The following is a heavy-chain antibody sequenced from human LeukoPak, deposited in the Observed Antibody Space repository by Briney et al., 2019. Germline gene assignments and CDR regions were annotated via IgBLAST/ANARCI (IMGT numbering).Heavy chain of an antibody. V-gene: IGHV3-21*01. CDR2: ISSSSSYI. CDR1: GFTFSSYS. J-gene: IGHJ6*02. CDR3: TRHIDRYCSGAGCYLYYYYGMDV. D-gene: IGHD2-15*01. Sequence: GGSLRLSCAASGFTFSSYSMNWVRQAPGKGLEWVSSISSSSSYIYYADSVKGRFTISRDNAKNSLYLQMNSLRAEDTAVYYCTRHIDRYCSGAGCYLYYYYGMDVWGQGTTVTVAS.